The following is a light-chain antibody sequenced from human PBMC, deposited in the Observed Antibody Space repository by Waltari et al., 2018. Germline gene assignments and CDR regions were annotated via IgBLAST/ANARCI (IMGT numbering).Light chain of an antibody. CDR1: SGHSSNA. CDR2: VNSDGSH. J-gene: IGLJ3*02. Sequence: QLVLTQSPSASASLGASLKLTCTLSSGHSSNAIAWHQQQPEKGPRFLMKVNSDGSHSKGDEIPDRFSGSSSGAERYLTISSLQSEDEADYYCQTGGHGTWVFGGGTKLTVL. V-gene: IGLV4-69*02. CDR3: QTGGHGTWV.